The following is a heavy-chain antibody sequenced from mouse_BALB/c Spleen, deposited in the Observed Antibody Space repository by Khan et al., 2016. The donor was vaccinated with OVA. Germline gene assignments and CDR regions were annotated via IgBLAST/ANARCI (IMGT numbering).Heavy chain of an antibody. V-gene: IGHV1-7*01. Sequence: QVQLKQSGAELAKPGASVKMSCKASGYTFINYWILWVKQRPGQGLEWIGYINPSTGYTEYNQTFKDKATLNADKSSSTAYMQLSSLTSEDSAVYYCARRGLRWDFDYWGQGTTLTVSS. J-gene: IGHJ2*01. CDR1: GYTFINYW. CDR2: INPSTGYT. CDR3: ARRGLRWDFDY. D-gene: IGHD1-1*01.